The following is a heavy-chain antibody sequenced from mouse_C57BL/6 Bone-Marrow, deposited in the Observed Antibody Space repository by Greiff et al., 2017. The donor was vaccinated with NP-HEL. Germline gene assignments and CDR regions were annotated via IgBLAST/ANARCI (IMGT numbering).Heavy chain of an antibody. CDR3: ARYAIYDGYYVAMDY. V-gene: IGHV7-3*01. J-gene: IGHJ4*01. CDR2: IRNKANGYTT. CDR1: GFTFTDYY. Sequence: EVKLMESGGGLVQPGGSLSLSCAASGFTFTDYYMSWVRQPPGKALEWLGFIRNKANGYTTEYSASVKGRFTISRDNSQSILYLQMNALRAEDSATYYCARYAIYDGYYVAMDYWGQGISVTVSS. D-gene: IGHD2-3*01.